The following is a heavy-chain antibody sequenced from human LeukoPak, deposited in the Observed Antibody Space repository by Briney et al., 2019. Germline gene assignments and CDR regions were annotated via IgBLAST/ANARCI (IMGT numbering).Heavy chain of an antibody. V-gene: IGHV1-2*02. CDR3: AKSRDKGYCSSTSCYFDY. Sequence: GASVKVSCKASGYTFTGYYMHWVRQAPGQGLEWMGWINPNSGGTNYAQKFQGRVTMTRDTSISTAYMELSRLRSDDTAVYYCAKSRDKGYCSSTSCYFDYWGQGTLVTVSS. CDR1: GYTFTGYY. CDR2: INPNSGGT. D-gene: IGHD2-2*01. J-gene: IGHJ4*02.